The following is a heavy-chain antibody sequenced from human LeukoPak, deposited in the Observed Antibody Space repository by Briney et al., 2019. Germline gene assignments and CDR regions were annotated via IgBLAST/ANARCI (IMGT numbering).Heavy chain of an antibody. V-gene: IGHV3-30*04. D-gene: IGHD3-10*01. CDR1: GFTFSSYA. Sequence: GGSLRLSCAASGFTFSSYAMHWVRQAPGKGLEWVAVISYDGSNKYYADSVKGRFTISRDNSKNTLYLQMNSLRAEDTAVYYCARSAKLWFGEPIYYMDVWGKGTTVTVSS. CDR2: ISYDGSNK. CDR3: ARSAKLWFGEPIYYMDV. J-gene: IGHJ6*03.